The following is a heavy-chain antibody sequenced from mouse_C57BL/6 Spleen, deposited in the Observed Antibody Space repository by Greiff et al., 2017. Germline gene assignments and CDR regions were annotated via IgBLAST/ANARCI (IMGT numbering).Heavy chain of an antibody. D-gene: IGHD1-1*02. J-gene: IGHJ4*01. CDR2: INPNNGGT. V-gene: IGHV1-26*01. Sequence: VQLQQSGPELVKPGASVKISCKASGYTFTDYYMNWVKQSHGKSLEWIGDINPNNGGTSYNQKFKGKATLTVDKSSSTAYMELRSLTSEDSAVYYCARGPYYYGYYAMDYWGQGTSVTVSS. CDR3: ARGPYYYGYYAMDY. CDR1: GYTFTDYY.